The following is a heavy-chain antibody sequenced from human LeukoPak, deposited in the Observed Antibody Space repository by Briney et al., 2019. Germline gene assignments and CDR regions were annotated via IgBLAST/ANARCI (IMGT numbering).Heavy chain of an antibody. Sequence: GGSLRLSCAASGLTFSSYAMSWFRQAPGKGLEWVSAISGSGGSTYYADSVKGRFTISRDNSKNTLYLQMNSLRAEDTAVYYCAKARAGLRLTFDYWGQGTLVTVSS. V-gene: IGHV3-23*01. CDR3: AKARAGLRLTFDY. CDR1: GLTFSSYA. D-gene: IGHD3-10*01. CDR2: ISGSGGST. J-gene: IGHJ4*02.